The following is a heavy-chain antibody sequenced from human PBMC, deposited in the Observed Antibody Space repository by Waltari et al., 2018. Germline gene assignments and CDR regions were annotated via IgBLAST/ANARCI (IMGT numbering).Heavy chain of an antibody. D-gene: IGHD3-16*01. CDR2: IYYSGTS. V-gene: IGHV4-39*02. CDR1: GASMTNSNYY. CDR3: ARRPMGAAFDY. J-gene: IGHJ4*02. Sequence: QLQMHESGPGLVKSSETLSLTCTVSGASMTNSNYYWAWIRQPPGKGLEWIGDIYYSGTSFYNPSLMSRLTISAYTSKNHFSLSLTSVTVADTAIYYCARRPMGAAFDYWGQGVLVTISS.